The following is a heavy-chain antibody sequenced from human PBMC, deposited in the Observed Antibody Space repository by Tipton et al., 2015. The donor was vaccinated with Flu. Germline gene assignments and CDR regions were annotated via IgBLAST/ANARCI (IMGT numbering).Heavy chain of an antibody. CDR1: GGSISSYY. CDR3: ARVVVAATPWFDP. J-gene: IGHJ5*02. CDR2: TYYSGST. Sequence: TLSLTCTVSGGSISSYYWSWIRQPPGKGLEWIGYTYYSGSTNYNPSLKSRVTISVDTSKNQFSLKLSSVTAADTAVYYCARVVVAATPWFDPWGQGTLVTVSS. D-gene: IGHD2-15*01. V-gene: IGHV4-59*01.